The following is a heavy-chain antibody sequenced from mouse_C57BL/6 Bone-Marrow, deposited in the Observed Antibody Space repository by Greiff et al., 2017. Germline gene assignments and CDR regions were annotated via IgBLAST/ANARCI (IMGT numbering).Heavy chain of an antibody. CDR3: ERQGENGDGEDY. CDR2: ISNGGGST. J-gene: IGHJ2*01. D-gene: IGHD4-1*01. CDR1: GFTFSDYY. V-gene: IGHV5-12*01. Sequence: EVKLMESGGGLVQPGGSLNLSCAASGFTFSDYYMYWVRQTPEKRLEWVAYISNGGGSTYYPDTVQGRFTIYRDNAKNTLYLQMSRLKSEDTARYYCERQGENGDGEDYGGQGTTLTVSS.